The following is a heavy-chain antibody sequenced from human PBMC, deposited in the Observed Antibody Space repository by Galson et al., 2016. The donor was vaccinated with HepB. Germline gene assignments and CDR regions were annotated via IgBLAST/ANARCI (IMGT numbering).Heavy chain of an antibody. J-gene: IGHJ5*02. V-gene: IGHV3-33*08. Sequence: SLRLSCAASGFTFRSYGMHWARQAPGKGLEWVAATSFDGRNKYYADSVKGRFTLSRDNSKNMLYLQMNSLRAEDTAIYFCARDLSYGSNWFDPRGQGTLVTVSS. CDR3: ARDLSYGSNWFDP. CDR2: TSFDGRNK. D-gene: IGHD3-16*02. CDR1: GFTFRSYG.